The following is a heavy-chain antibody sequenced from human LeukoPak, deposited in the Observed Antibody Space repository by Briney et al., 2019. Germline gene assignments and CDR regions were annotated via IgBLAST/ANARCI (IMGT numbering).Heavy chain of an antibody. CDR1: GFTFSSYA. V-gene: IGHV3-23*01. J-gene: IGHJ4*02. CDR3: AKGGPNGPSGY. Sequence: GGSLRLSCAASGFTFSSYAMSWVRQAPGKGLEWVSGISGSGGSTYYADSAKGRFTISRDNSKNTLYLQMNSLRADDTAVYYCAKGGPNGPSGYWGQGTLVTVSS. D-gene: IGHD1-26*01. CDR2: ISGSGGST.